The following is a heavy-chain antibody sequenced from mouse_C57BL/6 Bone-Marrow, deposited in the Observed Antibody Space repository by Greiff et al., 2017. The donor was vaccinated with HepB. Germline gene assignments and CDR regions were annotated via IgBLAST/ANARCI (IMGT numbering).Heavy chain of an antibody. Sequence: QVQLQQPGAELVKPGASVKLSCKASGYTFTSYWMHWVKQRPGQGLEWIGMIHPNSGSTNYNEKFKSKATLTVDKSSNTAYMQLSSQTSEDSAVYYCARHYGLFAYWGQGTLVTVSA. D-gene: IGHD1-1*02. V-gene: IGHV1-64*01. CDR3: ARHYGLFAY. CDR1: GYTFTSYW. J-gene: IGHJ3*01. CDR2: IHPNSGST.